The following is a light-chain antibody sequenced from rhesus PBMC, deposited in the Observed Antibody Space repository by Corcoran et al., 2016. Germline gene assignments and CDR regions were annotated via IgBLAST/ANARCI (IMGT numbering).Light chain of an antibody. V-gene: IGKV1-43*02. CDR2: AAS. J-gene: IGKJ3*01. CDR1: QGISTS. Sequence: DIQMTQSPSSLSASVGDRVTITCRASQGISTSLNWYQQKPGKAPKRLIYAASSLESGVPSRFSGLGSGTYFTLTISILQPEDFATYYCLQYNSLPFTFGPGTKLDIK. CDR3: LQYNSLPFT.